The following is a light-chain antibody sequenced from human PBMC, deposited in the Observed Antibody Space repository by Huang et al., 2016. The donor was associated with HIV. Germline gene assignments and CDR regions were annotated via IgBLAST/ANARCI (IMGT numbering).Light chain of an antibody. CDR3: QQTYIIPIT. J-gene: IGKJ2*01. CDR2: AAS. CDR1: QSISSY. V-gene: IGKV1-39*01. Sequence: DIQITQSPFSLSASVGDRVTITCRASQSISSYLKWYQQKPGKAPKILIYAASTLQSGIPSRFSGSGDGTDFTLTITSLQPEDFATYYCQQTYIIPITFGQGTKLEIK.